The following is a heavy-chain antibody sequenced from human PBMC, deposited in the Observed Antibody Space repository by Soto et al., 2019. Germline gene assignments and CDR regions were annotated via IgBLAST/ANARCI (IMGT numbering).Heavy chain of an antibody. Sequence: QVQLVQSGAEVKKPGASVKVSCKASGYTFTSYGISWVRQAPGQGLEWMGWISAYNGNTNYAQKLQGRVTMTTDTSTSTAYMELRSLRSDDTAVYYCARDHSSGWSSPLNYYYYYGMDVWGQGTTVTVSS. V-gene: IGHV1-18*01. CDR1: GYTFTSYG. CDR3: ARDHSSGWSSPLNYYYYYGMDV. CDR2: ISAYNGNT. J-gene: IGHJ6*02. D-gene: IGHD6-19*01.